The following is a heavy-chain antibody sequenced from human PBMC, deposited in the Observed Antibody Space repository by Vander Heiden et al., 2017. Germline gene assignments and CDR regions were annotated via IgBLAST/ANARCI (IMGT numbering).Heavy chain of an antibody. Sequence: EVQLLESGGGLVQPGGSLRLSCVVSGFTFSTEAMAWVRQVPGKGRGWVSTISGSGDHTYYADSVKGRFTMSRDNSNNILYLHMKSLRAEDTAVYYCAKESAAPVNWFDPWGQGTLVTVSS. V-gene: IGHV3-23*01. CDR2: ISGSGDHT. CDR3: AKESAAPVNWFDP. D-gene: IGHD6-25*01. CDR1: GFTFSTEA. J-gene: IGHJ5*02.